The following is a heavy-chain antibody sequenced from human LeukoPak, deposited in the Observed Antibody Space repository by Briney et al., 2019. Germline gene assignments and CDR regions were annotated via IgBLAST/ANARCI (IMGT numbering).Heavy chain of an antibody. CDR3: AKSSGSYYNVDFDY. J-gene: IGHJ4*02. V-gene: IGHV4-59*01. CDR1: GGSISTYY. D-gene: IGHD3-10*01. Sequence: SETLSLTCTVSGGSISTYYWSWIRQPPGKGLEWIGYIYYSGSTNYNPSLKSRVTISIDTSKNQFSLKLSSVTAADTAVYYCAKSSGSYYNVDFDYWGQGTLVTVSS. CDR2: IYYSGST.